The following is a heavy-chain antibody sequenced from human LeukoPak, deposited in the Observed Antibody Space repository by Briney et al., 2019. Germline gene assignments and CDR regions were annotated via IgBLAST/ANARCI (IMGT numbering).Heavy chain of an antibody. CDR2: IESKADGATI. CDR3: MTDVLWDPAGY. V-gene: IGHV3-15*04. D-gene: IGHD2-8*01. Sequence: TGGSLRLSCAASGFTFSEAWMSWVRQAPGKGLEWVGRIESKADGATIDYAAPVKGRFTISRDDSENTLYLQMSRLKTEDTAVYYCMTDVLWDPAGYWGQGTLVTVSS. J-gene: IGHJ4*02. CDR1: GFTFSEAW.